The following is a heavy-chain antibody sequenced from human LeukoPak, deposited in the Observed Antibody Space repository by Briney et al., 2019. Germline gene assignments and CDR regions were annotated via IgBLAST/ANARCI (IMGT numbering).Heavy chain of an antibody. Sequence: PGGPLRLSCAASGFTFSRYGMHWVRQAPGKGLEWVAVISNDGSNKYYGDSVKGRFTISRDDSKNTVYLQMNSLRGEDTAVYYCARGLYSSGWVDYWGQGTLVTVSS. J-gene: IGHJ4*02. CDR3: ARGLYSSGWVDY. V-gene: IGHV3-30*03. CDR1: GFTFSRYG. D-gene: IGHD6-19*01. CDR2: ISNDGSNK.